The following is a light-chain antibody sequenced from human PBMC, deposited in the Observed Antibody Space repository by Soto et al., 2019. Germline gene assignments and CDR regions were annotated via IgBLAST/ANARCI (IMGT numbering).Light chain of an antibody. CDR2: EGS. V-gene: IGLV2-23*01. CDR3: CSYAGSSTWV. CDR1: SSDVGSYNL. J-gene: IGLJ3*02. Sequence: QSALTQPASVSGSPGQSITISCTGTSSDVGSYNLVSWYQQHPGKAPKLMIYEGSKRPSGVSNRFSVSKSGNTASLTISGLQAEDEAYYYCCSYAGSSTWVFGGGTKVTVL.